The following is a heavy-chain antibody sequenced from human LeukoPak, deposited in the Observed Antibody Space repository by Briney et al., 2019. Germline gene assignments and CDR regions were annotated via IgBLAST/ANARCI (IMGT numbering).Heavy chain of an antibody. CDR2: LNPNNGGT. D-gene: IGHD3/OR15-3a*01. V-gene: IGHV1-2*02. CDR1: GYTFTGFD. Sequence: ASVKVSRKASGYTFTGFDIHWLRQAPGQGLECMGWLNPNNGGTDLAQKFEGRLTLTRDTSINTAYMELNSLRSDDTAIYYCARKSLWTIDFWGQGSLVTVSS. J-gene: IGHJ4*02. CDR3: ARKSLWTIDF.